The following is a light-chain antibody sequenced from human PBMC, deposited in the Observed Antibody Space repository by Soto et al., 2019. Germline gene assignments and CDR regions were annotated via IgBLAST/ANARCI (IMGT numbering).Light chain of an antibody. CDR1: QSVNSDY. CDR3: QQYGNTWVP. J-gene: IGKJ5*01. Sequence: EIVLTQSPGTLSLSPGERATLSCRASQSVNSDYVAWYQQQPGQAPRLLIYDASNRATGIPDRFSGSGSGTDFNFTISRLEPEDFSVYYRQQYGNTWVPFAQETRLEIK. CDR2: DAS. V-gene: IGKV3-20*01.